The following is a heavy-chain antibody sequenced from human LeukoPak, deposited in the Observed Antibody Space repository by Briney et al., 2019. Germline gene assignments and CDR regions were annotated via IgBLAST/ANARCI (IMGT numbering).Heavy chain of an antibody. CDR2: IYYSGST. V-gene: IGHV4-39*07. CDR1: GGSITSKTYY. D-gene: IGHD6-13*01. Sequence: PSETLSLTCTVSGGSITSKTYYWGWIRQPPGKGLEWIGTIYYSGSTYYNPSLKSRVTISVDTSKNQFSLKLSSVTAADTAVYYCARRIAAADAFDIWGQGTMVTVSS. J-gene: IGHJ3*02. CDR3: ARRIAAADAFDI.